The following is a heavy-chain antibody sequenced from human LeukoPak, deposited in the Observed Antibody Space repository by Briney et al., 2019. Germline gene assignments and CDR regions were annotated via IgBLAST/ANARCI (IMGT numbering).Heavy chain of an antibody. CDR1: GFTFSSYA. CDR3: ARERGLADAFDI. CDR2: ISYDGSNK. V-gene: IGHV3-30*04. J-gene: IGHJ3*02. D-gene: IGHD2-15*01. Sequence: GVSLRLSCAASGFTFSSYAMHWVRQAPGKGLEWVAVISYDGSNKYYADSVKGRFTISRDNSKNTLYLQMNSLRAEDTAVYYCARERGLADAFDIWGQGTMVTVSS.